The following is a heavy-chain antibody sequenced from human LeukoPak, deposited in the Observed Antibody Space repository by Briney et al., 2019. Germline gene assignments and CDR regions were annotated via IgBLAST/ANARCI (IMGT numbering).Heavy chain of an antibody. CDR2: ISANTGKT. CDR1: GYPFSTYG. Sequence: ASVKVSCKASGYPFSTYGFCWVRQAPGHGLEWMGWISANTGKTDYAQNFQGRVTMTTDTSTSTAYMELRSLRPDDTAVYYCAKVAGDRLDHWGQGTLLTVSS. CDR3: AKVAGDRLDH. D-gene: IGHD2-21*01. J-gene: IGHJ4*02. V-gene: IGHV1-18*01.